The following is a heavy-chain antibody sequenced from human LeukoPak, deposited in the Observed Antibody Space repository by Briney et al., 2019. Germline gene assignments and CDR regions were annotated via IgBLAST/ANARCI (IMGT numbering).Heavy chain of an antibody. CDR3: SRAYSTGWLGINDY. CDR1: GFTFSDYA. Sequence: PGGSLRLSCTAAGFTFSDYAVTWVRQAPGKGLEWVGFIRNKANGGTADYAASVKGRFTISRDDSKTIAYLQMNSLKTEDTAVYYCSRAYSTGWLGINDYWGQGALVTVS. V-gene: IGHV3-49*04. CDR2: IRNKANGGTA. D-gene: IGHD6-19*01. J-gene: IGHJ4*02.